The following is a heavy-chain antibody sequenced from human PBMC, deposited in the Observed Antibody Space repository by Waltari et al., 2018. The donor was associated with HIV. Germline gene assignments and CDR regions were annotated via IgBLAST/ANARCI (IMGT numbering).Heavy chain of an antibody. CDR2: MSYDGKS. CDR3: AKDLNKFYHGSGFDF. J-gene: IGHJ4*02. CDR1: RLAVVPSD. Sequence: VQLVESGGGAVQSGGALSPSWDASRLAVVPSDIHWVRQAPGKGVEWVAVMSYDGKSFYADDVKGRVTMSRDTSKNTILLQMDRLKVGDGAVYHCAKDLNKFYHGSGFDFWGPGTPVTV. V-gene: IGHV3-30*18. D-gene: IGHD3-10*01.